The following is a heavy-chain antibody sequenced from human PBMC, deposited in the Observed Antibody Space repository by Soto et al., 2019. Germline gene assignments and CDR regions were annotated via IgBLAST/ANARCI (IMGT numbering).Heavy chain of an antibody. J-gene: IGHJ2*01. D-gene: IGHD3-10*01. CDR3: ATRPWFGDLLSQYFDI. Sequence: GGSLRLSCAASGFTFSSYAMSWVRQAPGKGLEWVSAISGSGGSTYYADSVKGRFTISRDNSKNTLYLQMNSLRAEDTAVYSGATRPWFGDLLSQYFDIWGRGTLVTVSS. CDR1: GFTFSSYA. CDR2: ISGSGGST. V-gene: IGHV3-23*01.